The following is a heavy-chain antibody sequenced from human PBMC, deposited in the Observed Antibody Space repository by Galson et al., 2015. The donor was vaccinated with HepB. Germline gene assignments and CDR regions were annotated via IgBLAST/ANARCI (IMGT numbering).Heavy chain of an antibody. D-gene: IGHD3-10*01. V-gene: IGHV3-30*04. Sequence: SLRLSCAASGFTFSSYAMHWVRQAPGKGLEWVAVISYDGSNKYYADSVKGRFTISRDNSKNTLYLQMNSLRAEDTAVYYCARDLYGFGELADYWGQGTLVTVSS. J-gene: IGHJ4*02. CDR2: ISYDGSNK. CDR1: GFTFSSYA. CDR3: ARDLYGFGELADY.